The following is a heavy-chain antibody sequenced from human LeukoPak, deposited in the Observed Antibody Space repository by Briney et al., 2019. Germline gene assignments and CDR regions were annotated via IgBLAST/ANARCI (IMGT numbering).Heavy chain of an antibody. V-gene: IGHV3-33*06. CDR3: AKADEMNMDY. Sequence: PGRSLRLSCAASGFTFSRYGMHWVRQAPGKGLEWVAVIWYDGSIKYYADSVKGRFTISKGNSKNTLDLQMNSLRAEDTAVYYCAKADEMNMDYWGQGTLVTVSS. D-gene: IGHD2/OR15-2a*01. CDR2: IWYDGSIK. J-gene: IGHJ4*02. CDR1: GFTFSRYG.